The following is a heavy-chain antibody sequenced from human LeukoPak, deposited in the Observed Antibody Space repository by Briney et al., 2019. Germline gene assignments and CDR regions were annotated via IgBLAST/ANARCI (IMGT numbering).Heavy chain of an antibody. CDR3: AKALSSSIVVVPAAPDY. Sequence: GGSLRLSCAASGFTFSSYAMSWVRQAPGKGPEWVSAISGSGGSTYYADSVKGRFTISRDNSKNTLYLQMNSLRAEDTAAYYCAKALSSSIVVVPAAPDYWGQGTLVTVSS. V-gene: IGHV3-23*01. CDR1: GFTFSSYA. J-gene: IGHJ4*02. D-gene: IGHD2-2*01. CDR2: ISGSGGST.